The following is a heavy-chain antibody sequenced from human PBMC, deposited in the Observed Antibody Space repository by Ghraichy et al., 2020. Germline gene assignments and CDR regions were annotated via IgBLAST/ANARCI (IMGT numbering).Heavy chain of an antibody. D-gene: IGHD3-10*01. Sequence: SQTLSLTCTVSGDSISSYYWSWIRQPPGKALEWIGYIYYSGSTKYNPSLKSRVTISVDTSKNQFSLKLTSVTAADTAVYFCSLGYGSGSSHWFDPWGQGTLVTVSS. J-gene: IGHJ5*02. CDR2: IYYSGST. V-gene: IGHV4-59*01. CDR1: GDSISSYY. CDR3: SLGYGSGSSHWFDP.